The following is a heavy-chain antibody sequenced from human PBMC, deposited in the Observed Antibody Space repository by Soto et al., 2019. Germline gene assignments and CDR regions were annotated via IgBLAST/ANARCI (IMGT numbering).Heavy chain of an antibody. D-gene: IGHD4-4*01. Sequence: QVQLVESGGGVVQPGRSLRLSCAASGFTFSSYGMHWVRQAPGKGLEWVAVIWYDGSNKYYADSVKGRFTISRDNSENTLYLQMKSLRAEDTAVYYCAREGNHDYYGMDVWGQGTTVTVSS. J-gene: IGHJ6*02. CDR2: IWYDGSNK. CDR3: AREGNHDYYGMDV. CDR1: GFTFSSYG. V-gene: IGHV3-33*01.